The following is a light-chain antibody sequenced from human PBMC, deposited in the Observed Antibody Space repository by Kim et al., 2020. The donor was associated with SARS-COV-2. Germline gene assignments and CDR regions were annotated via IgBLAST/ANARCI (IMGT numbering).Light chain of an antibody. CDR3: TTWDTSLRAVV. V-gene: IGLV1-51*01. Sequence: GQKVTISCSGSSSNIENNYVSWYQQFPGTAPKLLIYDNNKRPSGIPDRFSGSKSGTSATLGITGLQTGDEAYYYCTTWDTSLRAVVFGGGTQLTVL. CDR2: DNN. CDR1: SSNIENNY. J-gene: IGLJ2*01.